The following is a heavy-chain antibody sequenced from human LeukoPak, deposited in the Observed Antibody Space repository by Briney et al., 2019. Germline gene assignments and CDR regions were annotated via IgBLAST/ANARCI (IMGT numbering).Heavy chain of an antibody. D-gene: IGHD4-23*01. V-gene: IGHV3-48*03. CDR2: ISSSGSTI. CDR3: ASEIRGNEDY. Sequence: GGPLRLSCAACGFTFSSYEMNGVPQAPGKGREWVSYISSSGSTIYYADSVKGRFTISRDNVKNSLYLQMNSLRAEDTAVYYCASEIRGNEDYWGQGTLVTVSS. J-gene: IGHJ4*02. CDR1: GFTFSSYE.